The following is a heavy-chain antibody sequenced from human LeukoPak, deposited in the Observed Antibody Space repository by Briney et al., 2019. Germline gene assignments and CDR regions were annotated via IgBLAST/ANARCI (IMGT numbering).Heavy chain of an antibody. Sequence: GGSLRLSCAASGFTFSSYSMNWVRQAPGKGLEWVSYISSSSSTIYYADSVKGRFTISRDSAKNSLYLQMNSLRDEDTAVYYCARDRGGSYYGSPYYFDYWGQGTLVTVSS. CDR2: ISSSSSTI. V-gene: IGHV3-48*02. CDR3: ARDRGGSYYGSPYYFDY. J-gene: IGHJ4*02. CDR1: GFTFSSYS. D-gene: IGHD1-26*01.